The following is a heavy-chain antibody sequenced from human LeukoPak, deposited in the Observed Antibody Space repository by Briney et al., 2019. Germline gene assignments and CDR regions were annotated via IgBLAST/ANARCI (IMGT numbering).Heavy chain of an antibody. J-gene: IGHJ6*02. CDR2: IIPIFGIA. D-gene: IGHD3-3*01. CDR1: GGTFSSYA. Sequence: SVKVSCKASGGTFSSYAISWVRQAPGQGLEWMGRIIPIFGIANYAQKFQGSVTITADKSTSTAYMELSSLRSEDTAVYYCARFEGIFGVVRYYYYGMDVWGQGTTVTVSS. CDR3: ARFEGIFGVVRYYYYGMDV. V-gene: IGHV1-69*04.